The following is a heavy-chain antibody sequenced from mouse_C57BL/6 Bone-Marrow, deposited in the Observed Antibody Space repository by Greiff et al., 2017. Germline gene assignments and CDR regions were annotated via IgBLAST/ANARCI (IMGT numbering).Heavy chain of an antibody. J-gene: IGHJ4*01. CDR2: INPNNGGT. CDR1: GYTFTDYN. D-gene: IGHD2-5*01. V-gene: IGHV1-18*01. Sequence: VQLQQPGAELVKPGASVKIPCKASGYTFTDYNMDWVKQSHGKSLEWIGDINPNNGGTIYNQKFKGKATLTVDKSSSTAYMELRSLTSEDTAVYYCARGLYYSNYRAMDYWGQGTSVTVSS. CDR3: ARGLYYSNYRAMDY.